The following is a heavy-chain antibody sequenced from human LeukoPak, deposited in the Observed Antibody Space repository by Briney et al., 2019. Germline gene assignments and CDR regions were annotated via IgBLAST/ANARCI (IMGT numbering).Heavy chain of an antibody. V-gene: IGHV5-51*01. CDR2: IYPGDSDT. CDR3: ARHDHDILTGYSQPAVDY. J-gene: IGHJ4*02. CDR1: GYSFTSYW. D-gene: IGHD3-9*01. Sequence: PGESLKISCKGSGYSFTSYWIGWVRQMPGKGLEWMGIIYPGDSDTRYSPSFQGQVTISADKSISTAYLQWSSLKASDTAMYYCARHDHDILTGYSQPAVDYWGQGTLVTVSS.